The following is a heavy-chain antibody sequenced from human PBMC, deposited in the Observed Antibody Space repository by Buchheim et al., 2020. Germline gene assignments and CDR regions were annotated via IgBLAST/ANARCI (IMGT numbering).Heavy chain of an antibody. Sequence: QVQLQESGPGLVKPSQTLSLTCTVSGGSISSSSYYWSWIRQPAGKGLEWIGRIYTSGSTYYNPSLKSRVTLSVDTSKNLFSLKLSSVTAADTAVYYCAREDLYHWFDPWGQGTL. CDR3: AREDLYHWFDP. V-gene: IGHV4-61*02. J-gene: IGHJ5*02. D-gene: IGHD3-16*02. CDR1: GGSISSSSYY. CDR2: IYTSGST.